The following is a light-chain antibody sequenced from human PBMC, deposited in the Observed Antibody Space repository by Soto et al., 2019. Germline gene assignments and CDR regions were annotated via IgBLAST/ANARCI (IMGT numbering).Light chain of an antibody. V-gene: IGKV1-17*01. CDR1: QGIRND. CDR2: LAS. J-gene: IGKJ3*01. CDR3: LPHNSYHLT. Sequence: DIQMTQSPSSLSASVGDRVTITCRASQGIRNDLGWYQQRPGKAPKRLIYLASSLQSGVPSRFSGSGSVTEFTLTISRLQPEDSEPYYCLPHNSYHLTLGPGTKVDIK.